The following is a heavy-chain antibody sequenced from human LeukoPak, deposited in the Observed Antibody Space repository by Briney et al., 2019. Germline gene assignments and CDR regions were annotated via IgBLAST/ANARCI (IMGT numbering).Heavy chain of an antibody. CDR3: ARGGGGRYYYDSSGYYYGPFDY. V-gene: IGHV1-69*13. J-gene: IGHJ4*02. CDR1: GGTFSSHA. CDR2: IIPIFGTA. D-gene: IGHD3-22*01. Sequence: GASVKVSCKASGGTFSSHAISWVRQAPGQGLEWMGGIIPIFGTANYAQKFQGRVTITADESTSTAYMELRSLRSDDTAVYYCARGGGGRYYYDSSGYYYGPFDYWGQGTLVTVSS.